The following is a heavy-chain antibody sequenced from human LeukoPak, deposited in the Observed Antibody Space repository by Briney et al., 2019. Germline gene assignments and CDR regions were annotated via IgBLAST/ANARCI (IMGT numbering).Heavy chain of an antibody. Sequence: PGGSLRLSCAVSGFTFSSYWMSWVRQAPGKGLEWVANIKQDGSEKYYVDSVKGRFTISRDNAKNSLYLQMNSLRDEDTAVYYCASIAAAAPFDYWGQGTLVTVSS. CDR1: GFTFSSYW. J-gene: IGHJ4*02. V-gene: IGHV3-7*01. CDR2: IKQDGSEK. CDR3: ASIAAAAPFDY. D-gene: IGHD6-13*01.